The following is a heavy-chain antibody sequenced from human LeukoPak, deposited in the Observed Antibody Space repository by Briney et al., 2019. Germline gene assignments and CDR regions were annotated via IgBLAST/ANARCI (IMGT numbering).Heavy chain of an antibody. V-gene: IGHV4-4*07. CDR1: GGSISDYY. D-gene: IGHD6-13*01. Sequence: SETLSLTCTVSGGSISDYYWSWIRQPAGKGLEWIGRTYTSGSTNYNPSLTSRVTISVDTSKNQFSLKVSSVTAADTAVYYCARLAAGDYFDYWGQGTLVTVSS. J-gene: IGHJ4*02. CDR3: ARLAAGDYFDY. CDR2: TYTSGST.